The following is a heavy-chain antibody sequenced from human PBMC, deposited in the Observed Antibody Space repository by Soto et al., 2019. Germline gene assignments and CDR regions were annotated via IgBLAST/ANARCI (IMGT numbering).Heavy chain of an antibody. Sequence: PSETRSLTWIFSGGDIMSYYCRSIWQPTGKGLEWIGYIYYSGSTNYNPSLKSRVTISVDTSKNQFSLKLSSVTAADTAVYYCARYGRDGYNFDYWGQGTLVTVS. CDR3: ARYGRDGYNFDY. CDR2: IYYSGST. CDR1: GGDIMSYY. V-gene: IGHV4-59*08. J-gene: IGHJ4*02. D-gene: IGHD5-12*01.